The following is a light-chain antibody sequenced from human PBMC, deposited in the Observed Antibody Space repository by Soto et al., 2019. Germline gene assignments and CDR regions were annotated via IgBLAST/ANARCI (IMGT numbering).Light chain of an antibody. CDR1: RSLMYNDGISS. V-gene: IGKV2-30*01. Sequence: DVVMTQSPLSLPVTLGQPASISCRSSRSLMYNDGISSLSWFQQRPGHSPRRLIYKASNRYSCVPDRCSGSGSGTDFSPKISRVEDADVGVYYCMQGTHWPPVTLGQGTKLEIK. J-gene: IGKJ2*01. CDR3: MQGTHWPPVT. CDR2: KAS.